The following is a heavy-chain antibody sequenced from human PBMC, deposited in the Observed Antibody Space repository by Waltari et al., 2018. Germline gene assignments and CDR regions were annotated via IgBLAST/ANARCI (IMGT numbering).Heavy chain of an antibody. Sequence: QLQLQESGPGLVKPSETLSLTCTVSGGSISSSSYYWGWIRQPPGKGLEWIGSIYYSGRTYYNPSLKSRVTISVDTSKNQFSLKLSSVTAADTAVYYCARDLGRYDFWSGYPLSHFDYWGQGTLVTVSS. D-gene: IGHD3-3*01. J-gene: IGHJ4*02. CDR3: ARDLGRYDFWSGYPLSHFDY. CDR1: GGSISSSSYY. CDR2: IYYSGRT. V-gene: IGHV4-39*07.